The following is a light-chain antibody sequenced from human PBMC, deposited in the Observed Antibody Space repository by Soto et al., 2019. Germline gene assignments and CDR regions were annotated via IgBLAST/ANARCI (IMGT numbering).Light chain of an antibody. CDR2: AAS. CDR3: QQYSSSPRT. Sequence: VLTQSPVALSLSTGERATLSCRASQTVSNSYLAWYQQKPGQAPKLVIYAASSRATGIPDRFSGSGSGTDFTLTISSLEPEDFAVYYCQQYSSSPRTFGQGTKVDIK. CDR1: QTVSNSY. V-gene: IGKV3-20*01. J-gene: IGKJ1*01.